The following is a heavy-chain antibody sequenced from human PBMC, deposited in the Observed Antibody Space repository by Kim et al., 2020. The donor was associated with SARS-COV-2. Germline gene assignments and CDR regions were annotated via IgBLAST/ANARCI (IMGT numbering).Heavy chain of an antibody. J-gene: IGHJ4*02. CDR1: GGSFSGYY. CDR2: INHSGST. D-gene: IGHD1-26*01. Sequence: SETLSLTCAVYGGSFSGYYWSWIRQPPGKGLEWIGEINHSGSTNYNPSLKSRVTISVDTSKNQFSLKLSSVTAADTAVYYCARRGIVGATGYWGQGTLVTVSS. V-gene: IGHV4-34*01. CDR3: ARRGIVGATGY.